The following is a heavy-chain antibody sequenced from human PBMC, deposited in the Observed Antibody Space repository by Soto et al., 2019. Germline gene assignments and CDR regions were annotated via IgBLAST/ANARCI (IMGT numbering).Heavy chain of an antibody. CDR2: IYYSGST. V-gene: IGHV4-31*03. J-gene: IGHJ5*02. D-gene: IGHD2-2*01. CDR3: ARDPLPNAYCISTFCYRLPWFDP. Sequence: SETLSLTCTVSGGSISSGGYYWTWIRQHPGKGLEWIGYIYYSGSTYYNPSLKSRVTISVDTSKSQFSLKLSSVTAADTAVYYCARDPLPNAYCISTFCYRLPWFDPWGQGALVTVSS. CDR1: GGSISSGGYY.